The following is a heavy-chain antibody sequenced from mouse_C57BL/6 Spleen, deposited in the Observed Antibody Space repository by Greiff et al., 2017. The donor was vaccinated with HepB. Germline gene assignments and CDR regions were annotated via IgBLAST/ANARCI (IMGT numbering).Heavy chain of an antibody. CDR3: AREGGGSSHPAWFAY. CDR1: GYAFSSSW. D-gene: IGHD1-1*01. V-gene: IGHV1-82*01. Sequence: QVQLQQSGPELVKPGASVKISCKASGYAFSSSWMNWVKQRPGKGLEWIGRIYPGDGDTNYNGKFKGKATLTADKSSSTAYMQLSSLTSEDSAVYFWAREGGGSSHPAWFAYWGQGTLVTVSA. CDR2: IYPGDGDT. J-gene: IGHJ3*01.